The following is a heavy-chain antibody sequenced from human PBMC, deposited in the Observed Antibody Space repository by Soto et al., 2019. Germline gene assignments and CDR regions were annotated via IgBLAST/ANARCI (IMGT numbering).Heavy chain of an antibody. V-gene: IGHV1-69*01. CDR1: EDTFSSYA. CDR2: ITPFFNTP. D-gene: IGHD1-26*01. CDR3: AAESAYGGNPLAFLY. Sequence: QVQLVQSGAEVKRPGSSVRVSCKASEDTFSSYAISWVRQAPGQGLDWMGGITPFFNTPNYAKKFQGRVTITADESTSTAYMELSSLRSEDTAIYYCAAESAYGGNPLAFLYWGQGTLVTVSS. J-gene: IGHJ4*02.